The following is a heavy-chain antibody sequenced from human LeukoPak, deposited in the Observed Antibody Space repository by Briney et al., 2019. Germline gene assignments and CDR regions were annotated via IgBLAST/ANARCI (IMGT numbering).Heavy chain of an antibody. J-gene: IGHJ5*02. V-gene: IGHV3-23*01. Sequence: GGSLRLSCAASGFTFNNYAIHWVRQAPGKGLERVSGISGSGGSRFYADSVRGRFTIYRDNSKNTVDVQMSGLSAEDTAVYYCVKGGRFGGNSWFDPWGQGTLVTVSS. D-gene: IGHD4-23*01. CDR2: ISGSGGSR. CDR1: GFTFNNYA. CDR3: VKGGRFGGNSWFDP.